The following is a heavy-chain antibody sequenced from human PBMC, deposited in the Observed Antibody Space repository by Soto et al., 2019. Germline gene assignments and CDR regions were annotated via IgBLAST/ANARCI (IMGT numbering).Heavy chain of an antibody. CDR1: GFTFSSYA. CDR3: AKNSIAAAGTLFFPDY. CDR2: ISGSGGST. J-gene: IGHJ4*02. V-gene: IGHV3-23*01. D-gene: IGHD6-13*01. Sequence: LSLTCAASGFTFSSYAMSWVRQAPGKGLEWVSAISGSGGSTYYADSVKGRFTISRDNSKNTLYLQMNSLRAEDTAVYYCAKNSIAAAGTLFFPDYWGQGTLVTVSS.